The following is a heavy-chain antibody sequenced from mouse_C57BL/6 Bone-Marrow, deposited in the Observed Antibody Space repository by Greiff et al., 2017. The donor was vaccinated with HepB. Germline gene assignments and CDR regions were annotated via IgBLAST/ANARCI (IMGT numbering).Heavy chain of an antibody. CDR2: IYPSDSET. V-gene: IGHV1-61*01. CDR1: GYTFTSYW. D-gene: IGHD2-3*01. Sequence: QVQLQQPGAELVRPGSSVKLSCKASGYTFTSYWMDWGKQRPGKGLEWIGNIYPSDSETHYTQKFKDKATLTVDKSTSAAYMQLSSLTSEDSAVYYCARLGYDGYFDVWGTGTTVTVSS. J-gene: IGHJ1*03. CDR3: ARLGYDGYFDV.